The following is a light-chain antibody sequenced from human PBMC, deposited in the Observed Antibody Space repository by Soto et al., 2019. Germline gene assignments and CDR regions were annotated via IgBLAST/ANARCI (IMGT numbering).Light chain of an antibody. Sequence: DIQMTQSPSTLSASVGDRVTITCRGSQSITRCLAWYQQKPGKAPKVLMCDVSSVHSGVPSRFSGGGSGTEFTLTINNLQPDDSAVYYCQQYETYPYSFGQGTKVEIE. J-gene: IGKJ2*03. CDR1: QSITRC. CDR3: QQYETYPYS. V-gene: IGKV1-5*01. CDR2: DVS.